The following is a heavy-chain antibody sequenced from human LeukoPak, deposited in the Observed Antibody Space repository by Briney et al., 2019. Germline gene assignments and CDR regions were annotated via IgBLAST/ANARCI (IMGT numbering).Heavy chain of an antibody. D-gene: IGHD2-2*01. Sequence: GGSLRLSCAASGFTFSSYEMNWVRQAPGKGLEWVSYISSSGSTIYYADSVKARFSISRDNSMNTLYLQMNSLRPEDTAVYYCAKQGLVPATAGDWGQGTLVTVSS. CDR3: AKQGLVPATAGD. J-gene: IGHJ4*02. CDR1: GFTFSSYE. CDR2: ISSSGSTI. V-gene: IGHV3-48*03.